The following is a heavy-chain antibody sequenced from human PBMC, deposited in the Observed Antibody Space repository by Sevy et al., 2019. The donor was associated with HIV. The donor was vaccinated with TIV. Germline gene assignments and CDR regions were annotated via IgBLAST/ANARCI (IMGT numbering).Heavy chain of an antibody. CDR2: ISWNSGSI. D-gene: IGHD3-3*01. J-gene: IGHJ4*02. CDR1: GFTFDDYA. Sequence: GGSLRLSCAASGFTFDDYAMHWVRQAPGKGLEWVSGISWNSGSIGYADSVKGRFTISRDNAKNSLYLQMNSVRAEDTALYYCAKAYDFWSGYYDYWGQGTLVTVSS. V-gene: IGHV3-9*01. CDR3: AKAYDFWSGYYDY.